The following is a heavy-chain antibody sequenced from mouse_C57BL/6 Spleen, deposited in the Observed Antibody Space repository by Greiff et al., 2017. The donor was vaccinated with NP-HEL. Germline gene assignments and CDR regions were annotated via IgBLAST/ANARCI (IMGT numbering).Heavy chain of an antibody. J-gene: IGHJ4*01. V-gene: IGHV5-17*01. D-gene: IGHD1-1*01. CDR3: ASSYFRQEGAMDY. Sequence: EVKLVESGGGLVKPGGSLKLSRAASGFTFSDYGMHWVRQAPEKGLEWVAYISSGSSTNYYADTVKGRFTISRDNAKNTLFLQMTSLRSEDTAMYYCASSYFRQEGAMDYWGQGTSVTVSS. CDR1: GFTFSDYG. CDR2: ISSGSSTN.